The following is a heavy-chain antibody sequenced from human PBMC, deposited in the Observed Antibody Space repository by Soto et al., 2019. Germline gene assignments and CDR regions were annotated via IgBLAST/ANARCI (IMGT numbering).Heavy chain of an antibody. CDR3: ARGPYYYDSSGPWGYFDL. D-gene: IGHD3-22*01. Sequence: PGESLKISCAASGFTFSSYAMSWVRQAPGKGLEWVSGFSGSGGNTYYADSVKGRFTISRDNAKNSLYLQMNSLRAEDTAVYYCARGPYYYDSSGPWGYFDLWGRGTLVTVSS. CDR2: FSGSGGNT. CDR1: GFTFSSYA. V-gene: IGHV3-23*01. J-gene: IGHJ2*01.